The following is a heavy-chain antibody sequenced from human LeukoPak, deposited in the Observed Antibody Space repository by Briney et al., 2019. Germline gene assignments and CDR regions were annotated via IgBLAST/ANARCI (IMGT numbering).Heavy chain of an antibody. Sequence: GGSLRLSCAASGFTFSSYWMSWVRQAPGKGLGWVANIKQDGSEKYYVDSVKGRFTISRDNAKNSLYLQMNSLRAEDTAVCYCARDGDGYFFDYWGQGTLVTVSS. CDR1: GFTFSSYW. V-gene: IGHV3-7*01. CDR2: IKQDGSEK. CDR3: ARDGDGYFFDY. D-gene: IGHD5-24*01. J-gene: IGHJ4*02.